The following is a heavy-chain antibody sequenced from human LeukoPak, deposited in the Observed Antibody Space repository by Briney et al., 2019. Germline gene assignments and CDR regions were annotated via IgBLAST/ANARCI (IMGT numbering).Heavy chain of an antibody. V-gene: IGHV3-33*01. CDR1: GFTFSSCG. J-gene: IGHJ4*02. D-gene: IGHD3-22*01. CDR2: IWYDGSNK. Sequence: GGSLRLSCAASGFTFSSCGMHWVRQAPGKGLEWVAVIWYDGSNKYYADSVKGRFTISRDNSKNTLYLQMNSLRAEDTAVYYCARDHDYYDSSGYYDYWGQGTLVTVSS. CDR3: ARDHDYYDSSGYYDY.